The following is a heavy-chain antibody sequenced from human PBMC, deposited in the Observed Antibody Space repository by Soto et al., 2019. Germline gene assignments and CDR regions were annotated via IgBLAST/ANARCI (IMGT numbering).Heavy chain of an antibody. CDR3: ARGVSTFGGVIVPGAFDI. CDR2: INHSGST. Sequence: PSETLSLTCAVYGGSFSGYYWSWIRQPPGKGLEWIGEINHSGSTNYNPSLKSRVTISVDTSKNQFSLKLSSVTAADTAVYYCARGVSTFGGVIVPGAFDIWGQGTMVTVSS. V-gene: IGHV4-34*01. CDR1: GGSFSGYY. J-gene: IGHJ3*02. D-gene: IGHD3-16*02.